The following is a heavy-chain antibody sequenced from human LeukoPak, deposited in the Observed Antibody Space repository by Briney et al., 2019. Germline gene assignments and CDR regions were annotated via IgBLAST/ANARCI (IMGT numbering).Heavy chain of an antibody. J-gene: IGHJ4*02. D-gene: IGHD5-18*01. V-gene: IGHV3-30*04. CDR3: ARDRSRIQLWLAYFDY. Sequence: GGSLRLSCAASRFTFSSYAMHWVRQAPGKGLEWVAVISYDGSNKYYADSVKGRFTISRDNSKNTLYLQMNSLRAEDTAVYYCARDRSRIQLWLAYFDYWGQGTLVTVSS. CDR2: ISYDGSNK. CDR1: RFTFSSYA.